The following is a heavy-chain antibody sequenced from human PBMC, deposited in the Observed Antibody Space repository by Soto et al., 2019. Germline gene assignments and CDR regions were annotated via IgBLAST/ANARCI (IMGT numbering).Heavy chain of an antibody. Sequence: DSVKASCKSCRYAFTSYDVHLVRRAPGQGLEWSGWIKGRSEYTPHAQKFHGRVTLTSEISTTTAYMELSSLTSEDTAVYFCAREVQAGYSSDWGPGTKVTVSS. V-gene: IGHV1-8*01. CDR3: AREVQAGYSSD. CDR2: IKGRSEYT. CDR1: RYAFTSYD. J-gene: IGHJ4*02. D-gene: IGHD2-15*01.